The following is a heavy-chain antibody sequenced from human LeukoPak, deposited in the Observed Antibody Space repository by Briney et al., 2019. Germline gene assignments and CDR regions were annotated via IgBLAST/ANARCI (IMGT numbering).Heavy chain of an antibody. CDR2: IIPIFGTA. D-gene: IGHD6-19*01. CDR3: ARSSDSSGWYFRQFDY. Sequence: GASVSVSCKASGGTFSSYAISWVRQAPGQGLEWMGGIIPIFGTANYAQKFQGRVTITADESTSTAYMELSSLRSDDTAVYYCARSSDSSGWYFRQFDYWGQGTLVTVSS. V-gene: IGHV1-69*13. J-gene: IGHJ4*02. CDR1: GGTFSSYA.